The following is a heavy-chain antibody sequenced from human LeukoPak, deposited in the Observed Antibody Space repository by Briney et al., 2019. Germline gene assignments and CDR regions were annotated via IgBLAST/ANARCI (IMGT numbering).Heavy chain of an antibody. Sequence: PGGSLRLSCAASGLTFTNHAMTWVRQAPGKGLEWVSTISDSGGATYYVDSVKGRFTISRDNSKNPVYLQMNSLRVEDTAVYYCARGAKLLWFDPWGQGTLVSVSS. CDR2: ISDSGGAT. V-gene: IGHV3-23*01. D-gene: IGHD4-23*01. CDR1: GLTFTNHA. J-gene: IGHJ5*02. CDR3: ARGAKLLWFDP.